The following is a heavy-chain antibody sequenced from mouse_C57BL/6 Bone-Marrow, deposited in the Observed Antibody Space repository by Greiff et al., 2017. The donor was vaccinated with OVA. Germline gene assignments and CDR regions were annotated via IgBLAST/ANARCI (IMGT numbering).Heavy chain of an antibody. V-gene: IGHV2-6*01. CDR3: ASSYYSNRAWFAY. J-gene: IGHJ3*01. Sequence: QVQLKESGPGLVAPSQSLSITCTVSGFSLTSYGVDWVRQSPGKGLEWLGVIWGVGSTNYNSALKSRLSISKDNSKSQVFLKMNSLQTDDTAIYYCASSYYSNRAWFAYWGQGTLVTVSA. CDR1: GFSLTSYG. D-gene: IGHD2-5*01. CDR2: IWGVGST.